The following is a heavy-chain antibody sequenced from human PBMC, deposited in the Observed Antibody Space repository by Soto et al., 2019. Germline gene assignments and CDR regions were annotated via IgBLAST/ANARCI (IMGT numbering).Heavy chain of an antibody. CDR1: GYTFIIYT. Sequence: ASVKVSCKASGYTFIIYTIHWVRQAPGQRLEWMGWINTGSGDTKYSRKFQGRVTITRDTSASTASMELSSLRSEDMAVYYCARELRYGGGSIAFDVWGQGTMVTVSS. J-gene: IGHJ3*01. CDR2: INTGSGDT. V-gene: IGHV1-3*04. CDR3: ARELRYGGGSIAFDV. D-gene: IGHD5-18*01.